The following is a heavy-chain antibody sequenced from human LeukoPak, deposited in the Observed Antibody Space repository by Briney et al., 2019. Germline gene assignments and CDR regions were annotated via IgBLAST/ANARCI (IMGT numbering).Heavy chain of an antibody. D-gene: IGHD4-17*01. J-gene: IGHJ4*02. Sequence: SETLSLTCTVSGYSISSGYYWGWIRQPPGKGLEWIGSIYHSGSTYYNPSLKSRVTISVDTSKNQFSLKLNSVTAADTAVYYCARVRGTTVPDYWGQGTLVTVSS. CDR1: GYSISSGYY. V-gene: IGHV4-38-2*02. CDR3: ARVRGTTVPDY. CDR2: IYHSGST.